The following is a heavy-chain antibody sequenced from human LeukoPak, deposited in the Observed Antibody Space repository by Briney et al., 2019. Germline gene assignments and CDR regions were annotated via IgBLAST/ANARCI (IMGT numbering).Heavy chain of an antibody. V-gene: IGHV4-4*02. CDR1: GGSISSSNW. D-gene: IGHD1-14*01. J-gene: IGHJ4*02. Sequence: SETLSLTCAVSGGSISSSNWWSWVRQPPGKGLEWIGEIYHSGSTNYNPSLKSRVTISVDKSKNQFSLKLSSVTAADTAVYYCASFVATYARTDYWGQGTLVTVSS. CDR3: ASFVATYARTDY. CDR2: IYHSGST.